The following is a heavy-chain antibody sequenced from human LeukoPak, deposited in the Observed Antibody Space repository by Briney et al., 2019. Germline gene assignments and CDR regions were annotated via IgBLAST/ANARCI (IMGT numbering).Heavy chain of an antibody. CDR1: GFTFSSYS. J-gene: IGHJ5*02. Sequence: PGGSLRLSCAASGFTFSSYSMNWVRQAPGKGLEWVSSISGSSSYIYYADSVKGRFTISRHNAKNSLYLQMNSLRAEDTAVYYCARGDYSNNWFDPWGQGTLVTVSS. V-gene: IGHV3-21*01. D-gene: IGHD4-11*01. CDR3: ARGDYSNNWFDP. CDR2: ISGSSSYI.